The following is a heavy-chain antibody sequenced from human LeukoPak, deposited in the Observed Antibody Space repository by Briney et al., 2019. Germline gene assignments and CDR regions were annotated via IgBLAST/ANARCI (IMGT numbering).Heavy chain of an antibody. CDR1: GFTFSSYE. Sequence: GGSLRLSCAASGFTFSSYEMNWVRQAPGKGLEWVSYISSSGSTIYYADSVKGRCTISRDNAKNSPYLQMNSLRAEDTAVYYCARGHSCSGGSCFFDYWGQGTLVTVSS. J-gene: IGHJ4*02. CDR2: ISSSGSTI. D-gene: IGHD2-15*01. CDR3: ARGHSCSGGSCFFDY. V-gene: IGHV3-48*03.